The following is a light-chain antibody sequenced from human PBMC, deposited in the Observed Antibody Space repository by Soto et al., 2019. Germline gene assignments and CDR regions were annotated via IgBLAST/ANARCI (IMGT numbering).Light chain of an antibody. J-gene: IGKJ3*01. CDR2: MAS. CDR1: QSISTW. V-gene: IGKV1-5*03. Sequence: DIQMTQSPSTLSASVGDRVTITCRASQSISTWLAWYQQKPGKAPKLLVYMASTLQTGVPSRFSGSGSGTEFTLTISSLQPDDFATYYCQQYNRYSSFGPGTKVDIK. CDR3: QQYNRYSS.